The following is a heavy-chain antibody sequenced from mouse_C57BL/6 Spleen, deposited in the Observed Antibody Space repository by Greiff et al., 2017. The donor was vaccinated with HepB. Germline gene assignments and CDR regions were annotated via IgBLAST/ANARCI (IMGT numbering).Heavy chain of an antibody. V-gene: IGHV1-82*01. CDR1: GYAFSSSW. CDR3: ARSGHDGIAY. CDR2: IYPGDGDT. D-gene: IGHD2-12*01. J-gene: IGHJ3*01. Sequence: QVQLQQSGPELVKPGASVKISCKASGYAFSSSWMNWVKQRPGKGLEWIGRIYPGDGDTNYNGKFKGKATLTADKSSSTAYMQLSSLTSEDSAVYFCARSGHDGIAYWGQGTLVTVSA.